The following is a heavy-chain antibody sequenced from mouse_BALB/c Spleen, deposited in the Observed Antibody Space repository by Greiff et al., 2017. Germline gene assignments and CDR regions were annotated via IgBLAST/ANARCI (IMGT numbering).Heavy chain of an antibody. D-gene: IGHD2-4*01. V-gene: IGHV5-6-4*01. CDR3: TREGFDYDSHFAY. J-gene: IGHJ3*01. CDR1: GFTFSSYT. CDR2: ISSGGSYT. Sequence: EVQRVESGGGLVKPGGSLKLSCAASGFTFSSYTMSWVRQTPEKRLEWFATISSGGSYTYYPDSVKGRFTISRDNAKNTLYLQMSSLNSEDTAMYYCTREGFDYDSHFAYWGQGTLVTVSA.